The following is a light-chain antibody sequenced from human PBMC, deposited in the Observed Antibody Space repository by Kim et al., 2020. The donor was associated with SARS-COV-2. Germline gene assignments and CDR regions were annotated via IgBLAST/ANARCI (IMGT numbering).Light chain of an antibody. CDR1: SSDIGTYNR. V-gene: IGLV2-18*02. CDR3: SSQTDRATWE. CDR2: EVF. Sequence: QSALTQPPSVSGSPGQSVTISCTGSSSDIGTYNRVSWYQQSPGTAPKLIIYEVFNRPSGVPDRFSGSKSGNTASLTISGLQAGDEAVYHCSSQTDRATWEFGGGTWLTVL. J-gene: IGLJ2*01.